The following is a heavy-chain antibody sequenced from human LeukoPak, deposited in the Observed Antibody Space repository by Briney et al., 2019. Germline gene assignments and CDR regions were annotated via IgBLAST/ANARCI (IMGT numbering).Heavy chain of an antibody. J-gene: IGHJ3*02. CDR3: ARRSAAAGRGAFDI. Sequence: SQTLSLTCTVSGDSISSGNYYWSWIRQHPGKGLEWIGYIYYSGSTNYNPSLKSRVTISVDTSKNQFSLKLSSVTAADTAVYYCARRSAAAGRGAFDIWGQGTMVTVSS. D-gene: IGHD6-13*01. CDR2: IYYSGST. V-gene: IGHV4-31*03. CDR1: GDSISSGNYY.